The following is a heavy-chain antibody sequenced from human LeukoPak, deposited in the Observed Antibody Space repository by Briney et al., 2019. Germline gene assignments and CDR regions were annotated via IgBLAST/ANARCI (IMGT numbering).Heavy chain of an antibody. V-gene: IGHV4-34*01. CDR1: GFTFSSYA. D-gene: IGHD3-22*01. J-gene: IGHJ4*02. CDR3: ARGAPRDSSGYYLDY. CDR2: INHSGST. Sequence: PGGSLRLSCAASGFTFSSYAMSWVRQPPGKGLEWIGEINHSGSTNYNPSLKSRVTISVDTSKSQFSLKLSSVIAADTAVYYCARGAPRDSSGYYLDYWGQGNLVTVSS.